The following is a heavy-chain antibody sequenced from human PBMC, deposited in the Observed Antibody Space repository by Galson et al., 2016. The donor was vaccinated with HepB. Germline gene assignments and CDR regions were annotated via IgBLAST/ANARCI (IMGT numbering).Heavy chain of an antibody. Sequence: LSLTCPVSGGSIRSYYWSWIRQPPGKGLEFIGYIFYSGSTNYNPSLKSRVTISADRSKNQFSLKLNSVTAADTAVYYCATIDCSSTSCYEYFDYWGQGTLVTVSS. D-gene: IGHD2-2*01. J-gene: IGHJ4*02. CDR1: GGSIRSYY. CDR3: ATIDCSSTSCYEYFDY. CDR2: IFYSGST. V-gene: IGHV4-59*01.